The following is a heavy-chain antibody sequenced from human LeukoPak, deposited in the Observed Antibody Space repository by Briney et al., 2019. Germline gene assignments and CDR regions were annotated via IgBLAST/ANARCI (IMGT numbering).Heavy chain of an antibody. CDR1: GGSISSGSYY. CDR2: IYTSGST. D-gene: IGHD3-22*01. J-gene: IGHJ4*02. V-gene: IGHV4-61*02. Sequence: PSQTLSLTCTVSGGSISSGSYYWSWIRQPAGKGLEWIGRIYTSGSTNYNPSLKSRVTISVDTSKNQFSLKLSSVTAADTAVYYCARDGAYDSSGYSYYFDYWGQGTLVTVSS. CDR3: ARDGAYDSSGYSYYFDY.